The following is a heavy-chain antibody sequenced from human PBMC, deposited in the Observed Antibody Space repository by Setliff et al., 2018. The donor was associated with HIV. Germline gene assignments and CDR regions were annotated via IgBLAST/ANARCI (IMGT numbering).Heavy chain of an antibody. CDR3: ATDRFFVANY. Sequence: GGSLRLSCAASGFKFHNYGMNWVRQAPGKGLEWVSSISSSSSYIYYADSVKGRFTISRDNAKNSLYLQMNSLRAEDTAVYYCATDRFFVANYWSPGTLVTVS. J-gene: IGHJ4*02. CDR2: ISSSSSYI. CDR1: GFKFHNYG. D-gene: IGHD2-8*01. V-gene: IGHV3-21*01.